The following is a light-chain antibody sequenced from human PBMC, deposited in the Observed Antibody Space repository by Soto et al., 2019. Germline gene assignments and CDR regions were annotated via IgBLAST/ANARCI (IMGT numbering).Light chain of an antibody. CDR1: QSISNW. Sequence: DIQMTQSPSTLSASVGDRVTIGCRASQSISNWLAWYQQKPGKAPKLLIYDASTLESGVPSRFSGSGSGTEFTLTISSLQPDDFAPYYCQQYNSYSPWTFGQGTKVEIK. J-gene: IGKJ1*01. V-gene: IGKV1-5*01. CDR2: DAS. CDR3: QQYNSYSPWT.